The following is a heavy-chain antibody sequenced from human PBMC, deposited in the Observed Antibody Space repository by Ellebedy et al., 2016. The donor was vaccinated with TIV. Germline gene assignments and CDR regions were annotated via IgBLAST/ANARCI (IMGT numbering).Heavy chain of an antibody. V-gene: IGHV4-34*01. J-gene: IGHJ4*02. Sequence: SQTLSLTCAVYGESCSGYSWSWIGPPPRKELAWSGEINHSGGTTYKPSSKSRVTIAVDTSKTQFSLKLTSLTAADTAVYYCARGYWRDCTNAICPSYFDFWGQGTLVSVSS. CDR3: ARGYWRDCTNAICPSYFDF. CDR2: INHSGGT. D-gene: IGHD2-8*01. CDR1: GESCSGYS.